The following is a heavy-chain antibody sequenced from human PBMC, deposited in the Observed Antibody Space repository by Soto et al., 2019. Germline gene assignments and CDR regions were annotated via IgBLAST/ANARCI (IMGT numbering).Heavy chain of an antibody. Sequence: QVQLQQWGAGLLKPSETLSLTCAVYGGSFSGYYWSWIRQPPGKGLEWIGEINHSGSTNYNPSLKSRVTISVYTSKNQFSLKLSYVTAADMAVYYCASTPRNCSGGSCYGMGWFDPWGQGTLVTVSS. J-gene: IGHJ5*02. D-gene: IGHD2-15*01. CDR1: GGSFSGYY. CDR3: ASTPRNCSGGSCYGMGWFDP. CDR2: INHSGST. V-gene: IGHV4-34*01.